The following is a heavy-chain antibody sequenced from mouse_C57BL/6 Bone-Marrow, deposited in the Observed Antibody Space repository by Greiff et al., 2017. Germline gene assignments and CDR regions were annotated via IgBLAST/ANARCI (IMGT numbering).Heavy chain of an antibody. CDR3: ARRRGSSPYYFDY. Sequence: QVQLQQSGAELVRPGASVKLSCKASGYTFTDYYINWVKQRPGQGLEWIARIYPGSGNTYYNEKFKGKATLTAEKSSSTAYMQLSSLTSEDSAVYFCARRRGSSPYYFDYWGQGTTLTVSS. V-gene: IGHV1-76*01. D-gene: IGHD1-1*01. CDR2: IYPGSGNT. J-gene: IGHJ2*01. CDR1: GYTFTDYY.